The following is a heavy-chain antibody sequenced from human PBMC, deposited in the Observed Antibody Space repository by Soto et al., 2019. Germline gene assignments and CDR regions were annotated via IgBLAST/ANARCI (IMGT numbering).Heavy chain of an antibody. CDR2: ISSSGSTI. CDR1: GFTFSDYY. V-gene: IGHV3-11*01. Sequence: GGSLRLSCAASGFTFSDYYMSWIRQAPGKGLEWVSYISSSGSTIYYADSVKGRFTISRDNAKNSLYLQMNSLRAEDTAVYYCARDPRCSSTSCYVNYFDYWGQGTLVTVSS. J-gene: IGHJ4*02. CDR3: ARDPRCSSTSCYVNYFDY. D-gene: IGHD2-2*01.